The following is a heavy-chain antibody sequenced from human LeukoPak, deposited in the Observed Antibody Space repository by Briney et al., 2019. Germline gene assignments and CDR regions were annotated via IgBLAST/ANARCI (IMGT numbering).Heavy chain of an antibody. D-gene: IGHD6-13*01. CDR3: VRGPSSWFSYYYYYGMDV. V-gene: IGHV1-8*01. CDR2: MNPNSGNT. J-gene: IGHJ6*02. CDR1: GYTFTSYD. Sequence: ASVKVSCKASGYTFTSYDINWVRQATGQGLEWMGWMNPNSGNTGYAQKFQGRVTMTRNTSISTAYMELSSLRSVDTAVYYCVRGPSSWFSYYYYYGMDVWGQGTTVTVSS.